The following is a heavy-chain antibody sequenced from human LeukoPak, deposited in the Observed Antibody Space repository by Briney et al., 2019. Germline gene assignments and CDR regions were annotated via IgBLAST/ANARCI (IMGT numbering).Heavy chain of an antibody. J-gene: IGHJ4*02. V-gene: IGHV4-34*01. CDR1: GGSFSGYY. CDR3: ASSAWALGKLFDY. Sequence: PSETLSLTCAVYGGSFSGYYWSWIRQPPGKGREWIGEINHSGSTNYNPSLKSRVTISVDTSKNQFSLKLSSVTAADTAVYYCASSAWALGKLFDYWGQGTLVTVSS. D-gene: IGHD7-27*01. CDR2: INHSGST.